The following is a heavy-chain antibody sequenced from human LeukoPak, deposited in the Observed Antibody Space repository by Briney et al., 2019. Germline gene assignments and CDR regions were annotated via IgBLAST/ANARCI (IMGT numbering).Heavy chain of an antibody. Sequence: PSETLSLTCAVYGGSFSGYYWGWIRQPPGKGLEWIGEINHSGSTNYNPSLKSRVTISVDTSKNQFSLKLSSVTVADTAVYYCARAVVRGGLPYYYYGMDVWGQGTTVTVSS. D-gene: IGHD3-10*01. J-gene: IGHJ6*02. CDR3: ARAVVRGGLPYYYYGMDV. V-gene: IGHV4-34*01. CDR1: GGSFSGYY. CDR2: INHSGST.